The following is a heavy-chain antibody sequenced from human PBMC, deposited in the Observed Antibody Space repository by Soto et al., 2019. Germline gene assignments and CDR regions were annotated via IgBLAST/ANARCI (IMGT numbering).Heavy chain of an antibody. Sequence: GSTSYNPSLKSRATISGDTSKNELSLKLTSVTAADTAVYYFARLGGAARPLSAFDIWGQGAKVTVSS. CDR3: ARLGGAARPLSAFDI. V-gene: IGHV4-59*01. CDR2: GST. J-gene: IGHJ3*02. D-gene: IGHD6-6*01.